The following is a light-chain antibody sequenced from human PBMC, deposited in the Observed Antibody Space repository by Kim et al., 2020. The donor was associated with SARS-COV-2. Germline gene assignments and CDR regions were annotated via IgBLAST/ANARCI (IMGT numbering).Light chain of an antibody. Sequence: GQATTTSCTGSSKDVGGYDYVSWYQQYPGKAPKLLIFDVCRRPSGVPVRFSGSKSGTTASLTISGLLPEDEADYYCCSYAGTYSYVFGTGTKVTVL. CDR3: CSYAGTYSYV. V-gene: IGLV2-11*01. CDR1: SKDVGGYDY. CDR2: DVC. J-gene: IGLJ1*01.